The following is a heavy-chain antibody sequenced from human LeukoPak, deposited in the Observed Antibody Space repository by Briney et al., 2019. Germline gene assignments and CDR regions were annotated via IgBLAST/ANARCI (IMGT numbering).Heavy chain of an antibody. CDR3: ARVLDFWSGYYPGMFDY. Sequence: GGSLRLSCAASGFTFSSYWMSRVRQAPGKGLEWVANIKQDGSEKYYVDSVKGRFTISRDNAKNSLYLQMNSLRAEDTAVYYCARVLDFWSGYYPGMFDYWGQGTLVTVSS. V-gene: IGHV3-7*01. D-gene: IGHD3-3*01. J-gene: IGHJ4*02. CDR2: IKQDGSEK. CDR1: GFTFSSYW.